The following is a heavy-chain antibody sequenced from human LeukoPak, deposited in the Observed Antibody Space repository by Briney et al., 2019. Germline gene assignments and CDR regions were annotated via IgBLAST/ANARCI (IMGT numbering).Heavy chain of an antibody. CDR2: IKEDGSEK. J-gene: IGHJ4*02. D-gene: IGHD1-1*01. CDR3: ARYHWNDVAY. Sequence: GGSLRLSCAASGFTFSDYWMNWVRQVPGKGLEWVANIKEDGSEKYYVDSVRGRFTISRDNAKNSLYLQMNSLRAEDSAVYYCARYHWNDVAYWGQGTLVTVSS. CDR1: GFTFSDYW. V-gene: IGHV3-7*01.